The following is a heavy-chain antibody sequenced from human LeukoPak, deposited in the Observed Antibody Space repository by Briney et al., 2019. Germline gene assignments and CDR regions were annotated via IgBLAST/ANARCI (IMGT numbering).Heavy chain of an antibody. CDR2: ISCSGTTT. CDR1: GFTFSSYA. J-gene: IGHJ5*02. Sequence: GGSLRLSCAASGFTFSSYAMSWVRQAPGKGLEWVSAISCSGTTTYYADSVKGRFTISRDNSKNTLYLQMNSLRAEDTAVYYCAKRQDYDFWTGYYNWFDPWGQGTLVTVSS. D-gene: IGHD3-3*01. V-gene: IGHV3-23*01. CDR3: AKRQDYDFWTGYYNWFDP.